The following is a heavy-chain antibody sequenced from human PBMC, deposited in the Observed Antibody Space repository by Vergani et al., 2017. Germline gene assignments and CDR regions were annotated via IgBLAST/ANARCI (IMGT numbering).Heavy chain of an antibody. D-gene: IGHD6-13*01. CDR3: ATLPRHTQQQVTS. Sequence: EVQLVESGGGLVQPGGSLRLSCAASGFTLSDHVMDWVRQGPGKGLEWVGRSRNKARSYTTEYSAYVKGRITISRDDSRNSLYLQINSLKTEDTAVYYCATLPRHTQQQVTSWGQGTLVTVSS. CDR2: SRNKARSYTT. CDR1: GFTLSDHV. V-gene: IGHV3-72*01. J-gene: IGHJ5*02.